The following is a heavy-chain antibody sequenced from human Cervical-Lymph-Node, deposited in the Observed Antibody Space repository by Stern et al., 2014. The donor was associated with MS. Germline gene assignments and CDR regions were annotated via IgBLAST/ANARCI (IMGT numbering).Heavy chain of an antibody. J-gene: IGHJ4*02. V-gene: IGHV1-46*02. CDR3: ARGPGYYYDSSGYSPLVY. D-gene: IGHD3-22*01. CDR2: INPSGGST. CDR1: GYTFNSYY. Sequence: QVQLMQSGAEVKKPGASVKVSCKASGYTFNSYYMHWVRQAPGQGLEWMGIINPSGGSTSYAQKFQGRVTMTRDTSTSTVYMELSSLRSEDTAVYYCARGPGYYYDSSGYSPLVYWGQGTLVTVSS.